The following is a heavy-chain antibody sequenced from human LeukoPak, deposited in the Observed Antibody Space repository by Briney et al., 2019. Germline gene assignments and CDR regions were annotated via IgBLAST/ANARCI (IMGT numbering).Heavy chain of an antibody. J-gene: IGHJ4*02. D-gene: IGHD4-17*01. CDR2: INHSGST. CDR1: GGSISSSSYY. Sequence: SETLSLTCTVSGGSISSSSYYWSWIRQPPGKGLEWIGEINHSGSTNYNPSLKSRVTISVDTSKNQFSLKLSSVTAADTAVYYCARWASRGNYGDYYYFDYWGQGTLVTVSS. V-gene: IGHV4-39*07. CDR3: ARWASRGNYGDYYYFDY.